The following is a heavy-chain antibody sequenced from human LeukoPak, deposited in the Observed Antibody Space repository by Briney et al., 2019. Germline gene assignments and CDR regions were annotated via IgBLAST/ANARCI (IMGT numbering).Heavy chain of an antibody. Sequence: ASVKVPCKASGFTFTSHGFTWVRQAPGQGLEWMGWISAYNGKTNYAQKLQGRVTMSTDTSTSTVYMELRSLRSDDTALYYCARGGLSGSGSIDYWGQGTLVTVSS. CDR1: GFTFTSHG. J-gene: IGHJ4*02. CDR2: ISAYNGKT. V-gene: IGHV1-18*04. D-gene: IGHD3-10*01. CDR3: ARGGLSGSGSIDY.